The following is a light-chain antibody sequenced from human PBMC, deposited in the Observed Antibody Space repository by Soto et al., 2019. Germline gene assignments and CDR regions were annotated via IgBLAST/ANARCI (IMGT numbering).Light chain of an antibody. Sequence: EIVMTQSPATLSVSPGARDPLSCRASQSVSSNLAWYQQQPGQAPRLLIYGASTRATGIPARFSGSGSGTDFTLTITRLEPEDFAVYYCQQYGSSRTFGQGTKVDIK. J-gene: IGKJ1*01. CDR2: GAS. V-gene: IGKV3D-15*01. CDR3: QQYGSSRT. CDR1: QSVSSN.